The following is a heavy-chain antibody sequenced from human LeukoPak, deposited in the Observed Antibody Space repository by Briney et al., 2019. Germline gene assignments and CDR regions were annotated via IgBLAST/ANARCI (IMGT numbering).Heavy chain of an antibody. J-gene: IGHJ3*02. CDR2: IYDSGST. CDR1: GGSISGYY. Sequence: NPSETLSLTCTVSGGSISGYYWSWIRQPPGKGLEWIGYIYDSGSTNYNPSLKSRVTISVDTSKNQFSLKLSSVTAADTAVYFCARDGPMVRGARAFDIWGQGTMVTVSS. D-gene: IGHD3-10*01. CDR3: ARDGPMVRGARAFDI. V-gene: IGHV4-59*01.